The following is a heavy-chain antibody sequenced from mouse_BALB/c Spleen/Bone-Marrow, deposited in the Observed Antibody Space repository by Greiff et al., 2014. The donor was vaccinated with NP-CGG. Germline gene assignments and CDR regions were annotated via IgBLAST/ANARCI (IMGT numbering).Heavy chain of an antibody. Sequence: VKLMESGSELVKPGASVRISCKASGYTFTSYYIHRVKQRPGQGLEWIGWIYPGNVNTKYNEKFKGKATLTADKSSSTAYMQLSSLTSEDSAVYFCARDTMDYWGQGTSVTVSS. J-gene: IGHJ4*01. CDR3: ARDTMDY. V-gene: IGHV1S56*01. CDR1: GYTFTSYY. CDR2: IYPGNVNT.